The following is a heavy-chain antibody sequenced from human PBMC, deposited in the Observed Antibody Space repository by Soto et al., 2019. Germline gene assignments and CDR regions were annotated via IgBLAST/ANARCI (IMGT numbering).Heavy chain of an antibody. J-gene: IGHJ4*02. Sequence: QVQLVQSGAEVQKPGSSVKVSCKASGGTFSSYTISWVRQAPGQGLEWMGRIIPILGIANYAQKFQGRVTITADKSTSTAYMELSSLRSEDTAVYYCARDFEEYSGYDLAYWGQGTLVTVSS. D-gene: IGHD5-12*01. V-gene: IGHV1-69*08. CDR1: GGTFSSYT. CDR3: ARDFEEYSGYDLAY. CDR2: IIPILGIA.